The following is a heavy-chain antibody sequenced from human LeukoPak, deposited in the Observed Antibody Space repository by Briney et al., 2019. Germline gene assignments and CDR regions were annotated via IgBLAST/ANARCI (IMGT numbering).Heavy chain of an antibody. Sequence: GASVKVSFKASGYTFTSYAMNWVRQAPGQGLEWMGVINTNTGNPTYAQGFTGRFVFSLDTSVSTAYLQISSLKAEDTAVYYCAREWPVEGYSSSYYAFDTWGPGTMVTVSS. CDR3: AREWPVEGYSSSYYAFDT. D-gene: IGHD6-13*01. V-gene: IGHV7-4-1*02. CDR2: INTNTGNP. J-gene: IGHJ3*02. CDR1: GYTFTSYA.